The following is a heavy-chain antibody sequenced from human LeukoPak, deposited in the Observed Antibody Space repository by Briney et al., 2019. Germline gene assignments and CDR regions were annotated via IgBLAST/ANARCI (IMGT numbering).Heavy chain of an antibody. CDR1: GYTFTGYY. CDR2: INPNSGGT. CDR3: ARDSGSSGYFYSFTYYFDY. Sequence: ASVKVSRKASGYTFTGYYMHWVRQAPGQGLEWMGWINPNSGGTNYAQKLQGRVTMTTDTSTSTAYMELRSLRSDDTAVYYCARDSGSSGYFYSFTYYFDYWGQGTLVTVSS. D-gene: IGHD3-22*01. V-gene: IGHV1-2*02. J-gene: IGHJ4*02.